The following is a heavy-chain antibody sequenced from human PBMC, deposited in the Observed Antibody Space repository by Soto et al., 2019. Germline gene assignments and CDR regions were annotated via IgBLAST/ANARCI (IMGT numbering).Heavy chain of an antibody. Sequence: GESLKISCKGSGYSFTSYWIGWVRQMPGKVLEWMGIIYPGDSDNRYRPSFQGQVTLSADNCDSTEYLQWSRLKASDAAMYYCARHYCRSTSCYAGYYYYYGMDVWGQGXTVTVYS. CDR1: GYSFTSYW. J-gene: IGHJ6*02. D-gene: IGHD2-2*01. V-gene: IGHV5-51*01. CDR2: IYPGDSDN. CDR3: ARHYCRSTSCYAGYYYYYGMDV.